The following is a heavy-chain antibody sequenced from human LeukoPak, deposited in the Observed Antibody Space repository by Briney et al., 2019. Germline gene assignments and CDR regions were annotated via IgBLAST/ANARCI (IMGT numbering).Heavy chain of an antibody. CDR2: INWNGGST. J-gene: IGHJ4*02. Sequence: PGGSLRLSCAASGFTFDDYGMSWVRQAPGKGLEWVSGINWNGGSTGYADSVKGRFTISRDNAKNSLYLQMNSLRAEDTALYYCARAPQNYYYDSSGYQDYWGQGTLVTVSS. D-gene: IGHD3-22*01. V-gene: IGHV3-20*04. CDR3: ARAPQNYYYDSSGYQDY. CDR1: GFTFDDYG.